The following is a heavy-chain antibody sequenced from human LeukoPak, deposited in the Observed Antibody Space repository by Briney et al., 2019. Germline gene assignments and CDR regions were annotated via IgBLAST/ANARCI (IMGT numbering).Heavy chain of an antibody. CDR1: GGSISSYY. Sequence: PSETLSLTCTVSGGSISSYYWSWIRQPPGKGLEGIGYIYTSGSTNYNPSLKSRVTISVDTSKNQFSLKLSSVTAADTAVYYCARLAYDFWSGYYMDVWGKGTTVTVSS. V-gene: IGHV4-4*09. CDR2: IYTSGST. J-gene: IGHJ6*04. D-gene: IGHD3-3*01. CDR3: ARLAYDFWSGYYMDV.